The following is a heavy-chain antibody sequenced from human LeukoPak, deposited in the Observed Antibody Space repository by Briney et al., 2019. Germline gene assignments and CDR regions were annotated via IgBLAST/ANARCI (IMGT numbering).Heavy chain of an antibody. V-gene: IGHV4-4*07. CDR2: IYTSGST. D-gene: IGHD2-8*01. J-gene: IGHJ4*02. CDR3: ARNGDIVLMVYGAWSY. CDR1: GGSISSYY. Sequence: SETLSLTCTVSGGSISSYYWSWIRQPAGKGLEWIGRIYTSGSTNYNPSLKSRVTMSVDTSKNQFSLKLSSVTAADTAVYYCARNGDIVLMVYGAWSYWGQGTLVTVSS.